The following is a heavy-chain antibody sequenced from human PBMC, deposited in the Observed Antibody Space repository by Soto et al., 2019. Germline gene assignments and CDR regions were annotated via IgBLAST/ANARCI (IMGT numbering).Heavy chain of an antibody. CDR1: GFTFGDYA. V-gene: IGHV3-49*03. Sequence: GGSLRLSCTASGFTFGDYAMSWFRQAPGKGLEWVGFIRSKAYGGTTEYAASVKGRFTISRDDSKSIAYLQMNSLKTEDTAVYYCTSGYSSSSFFENYYYYGMDVWGQGTTVTVSS. CDR2: IRSKAYGGTT. J-gene: IGHJ6*02. D-gene: IGHD6-6*01. CDR3: TSGYSSSSFFENYYYYGMDV.